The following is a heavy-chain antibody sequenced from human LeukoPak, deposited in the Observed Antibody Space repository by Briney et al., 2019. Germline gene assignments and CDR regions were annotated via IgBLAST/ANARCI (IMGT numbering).Heavy chain of an antibody. CDR3: AKDEVFSSAWYFDC. CDR1: GFTFSSYG. D-gene: IGHD6-19*01. V-gene: IGHV3-30*02. CDR2: IRSDGSIK. Sequence: GGTLRLSCAASGFTFSSYGMHWVRQAPGKGLEWVAFIRSDGSIKYYTESVKGRFTISRDNSKNTLYLQMNSLRSEDTAVYYCAKDEVFSSAWYFDCWGQGTLVTVSS. J-gene: IGHJ4*02.